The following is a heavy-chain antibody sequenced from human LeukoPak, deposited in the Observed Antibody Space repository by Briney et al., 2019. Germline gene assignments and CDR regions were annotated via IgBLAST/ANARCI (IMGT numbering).Heavy chain of an antibody. CDR2: ISSGGST. V-gene: IGHV4-59*01. J-gene: IGHJ3*02. CDR1: GDSISPYY. Sequence: SETLSLTCTVSGDSISPYYCSWLRQPPGKGLEWIGYISSGGSTDYNPSLKSRVSMSVDTSKNQFSLKLSSVTAADTAVYYCARRRGSGIQLWKYDAFDIWGQGTMVTVSS. CDR3: ARRRGSGIQLWKYDAFDI. D-gene: IGHD5-18*01.